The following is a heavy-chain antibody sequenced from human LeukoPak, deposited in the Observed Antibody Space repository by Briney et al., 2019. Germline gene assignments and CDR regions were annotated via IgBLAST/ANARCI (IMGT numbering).Heavy chain of an antibody. D-gene: IGHD6-13*01. CDR1: GYTFTSYG. Sequence: ASVKVSCKASGYTFTSYGISWVRQAPGQGLEWMGWISAYNGNTNYAQKLQGRVTMTTDTSTSIAYMELRSLRSDDTAVYYCARDRPAAWMNNWFDPWGQGTLVTVSS. CDR3: ARDRPAAWMNNWFDP. CDR2: ISAYNGNT. V-gene: IGHV1-18*01. J-gene: IGHJ5*02.